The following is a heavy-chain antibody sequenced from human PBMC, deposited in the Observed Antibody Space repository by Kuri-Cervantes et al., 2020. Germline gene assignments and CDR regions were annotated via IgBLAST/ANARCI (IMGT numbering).Heavy chain of an antibody. CDR3: ARLASRAKGDSYYFDY. CDR2: IYHSGST. J-gene: IGHJ4*02. Sequence: SETLSLTCTVSGYSISSGYYWGWIRQPPGKGLEWIGSIYHSGSTYYNPSLKSRVTISVDTSKNQFSLKLSSVTAADTAVYYCARLASRAKGDSYYFDYWGQGTLVTVSS. CDR1: GYSISSGYY. V-gene: IGHV4-38-2*02. D-gene: IGHD2-21*02.